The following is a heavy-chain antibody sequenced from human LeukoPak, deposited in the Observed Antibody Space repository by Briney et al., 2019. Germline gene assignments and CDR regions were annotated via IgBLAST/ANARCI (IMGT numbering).Heavy chain of an antibody. Sequence: GESQKISCKGSGYSFTNYWIGWVRQMPGKGLEWMGIIYPDDSNTKYSPSFQGLVTISADKSISTAYLQWSSLKASDTAMYYCARQSITIFGVPRGWFDPWGQGTLVTVSS. J-gene: IGHJ5*02. CDR3: ARQSITIFGVPRGWFDP. CDR2: IYPDDSNT. V-gene: IGHV5-51*01. CDR1: GYSFTNYW. D-gene: IGHD3-3*01.